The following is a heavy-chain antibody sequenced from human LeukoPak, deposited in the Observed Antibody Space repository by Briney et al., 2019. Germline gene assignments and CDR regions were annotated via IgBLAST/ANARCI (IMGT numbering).Heavy chain of an antibody. Sequence: GASVKVSCKASGGTFSSYAISWVRQAPGQGLEWMGGIIPIFGTANYAQKFQGRVTITADKSTSTAYMELSSLRSEDTAVYYCARGEVGFDWLLSGVFDYWGQGTLVTVSS. J-gene: IGHJ4*02. D-gene: IGHD3-9*01. V-gene: IGHV1-69*06. CDR1: GGTFSSYA. CDR3: ARGEVGFDWLLSGVFDY. CDR2: IIPIFGTA.